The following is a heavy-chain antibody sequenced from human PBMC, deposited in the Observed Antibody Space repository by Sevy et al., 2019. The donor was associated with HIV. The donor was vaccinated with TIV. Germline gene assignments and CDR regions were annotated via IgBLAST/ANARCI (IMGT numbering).Heavy chain of an antibody. Sequence: GGSLRLSCAASGFTFSSYSMNWVRQAPGKGLEWVSSISSSSSYIYYADSVKGRFTISRDNAKNSLYLQMNSLRAEDXAVYYCARDPGHDSSGYYHPDWFDPWGQGTLVTVSS. D-gene: IGHD3-22*01. CDR2: ISSSSSYI. CDR1: GFTFSSYS. J-gene: IGHJ5*02. CDR3: ARDPGHDSSGYYHPDWFDP. V-gene: IGHV3-21*01.